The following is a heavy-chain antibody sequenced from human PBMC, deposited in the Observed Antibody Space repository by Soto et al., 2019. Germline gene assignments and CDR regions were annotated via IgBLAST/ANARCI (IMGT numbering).Heavy chain of an antibody. CDR1: GGSFSDYY. CDR2: INHSGST. V-gene: IGHV4-34*01. D-gene: IGHD2-2*03. CDR3: ARVGYGSSCSCNRPEFDF. J-gene: IGHJ4*02. Sequence: LSLTCAVYGGSFSDYYWSWIRQPPGKGLEWIGKINHSGSTNYNPSLKSRVTISLDTSKNQFSLKVSSVTAADTAVYYCARVGYGSSCSCNRPEFDFWGKGTLVPVSS.